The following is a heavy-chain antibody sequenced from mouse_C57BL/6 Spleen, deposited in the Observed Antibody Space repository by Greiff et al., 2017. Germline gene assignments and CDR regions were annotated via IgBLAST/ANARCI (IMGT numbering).Heavy chain of an antibody. CDR3: ARSGGHYYGSSYEAWFAY. Sequence: QVQLQQPGAELVKPGASVKLSCKASGYTFTSYWMHWVKQRPGQGLEWIGMIHPNSGSTNYNEKFKRKATLTVDKSSSTAYMQLCSLTSEDSAVYYCARSGGHYYGSSYEAWFAYWGQGTLVTVSA. V-gene: IGHV1-64*01. J-gene: IGHJ3*01. D-gene: IGHD1-1*01. CDR1: GYTFTSYW. CDR2: IHPNSGST.